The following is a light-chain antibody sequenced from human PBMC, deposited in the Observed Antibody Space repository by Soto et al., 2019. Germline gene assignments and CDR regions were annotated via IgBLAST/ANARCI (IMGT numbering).Light chain of an antibody. V-gene: IGLV1-51*01. Sequence: QSVLTQSPSVSAAPGQKVTISCSGSHSNIGTRYVSWYQQFPGTAPKLLIYEVNNRPSGVSGRFSGSKSDTTAYLTISGLQAEDEADYYCSSYSDSDTKVFGTGTKVTVL. J-gene: IGLJ1*01. CDR2: EVN. CDR3: SSYSDSDTKV. CDR1: HSNIGTRY.